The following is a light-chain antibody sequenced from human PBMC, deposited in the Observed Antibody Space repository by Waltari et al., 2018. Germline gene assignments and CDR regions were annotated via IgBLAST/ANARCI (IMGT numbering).Light chain of an antibody. J-gene: IGLJ3*02. CDR1: SDDVGSYNF. V-gene: IGLV2-23*02. Sequence: QSALTQPASVSGSAGQSITISCTGTSDDVGSYNFVAWYQQNPGKAPRRLISEVTKRPSGVSSRFSGSKSGITASLTISGLQTEDEADYYCCSYAGGATWVFGGGTKLTVL. CDR3: CSYAGGATWV. CDR2: EVT.